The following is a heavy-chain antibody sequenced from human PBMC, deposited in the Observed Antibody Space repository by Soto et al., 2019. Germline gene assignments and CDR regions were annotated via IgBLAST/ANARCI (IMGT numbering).Heavy chain of an antibody. CDR2: IKQDGSEK. D-gene: IGHD6-19*01. CDR1: GFTFSSYW. J-gene: IGHJ6*02. V-gene: IGHV3-7*01. CDR3: ARDSSGWYYYYYGMDV. Sequence: GGSLRLSCAASGFTFSSYWMSWVRQAPGKGLEWVANIKQDGSEKYYVDSVKGRFTISRDNAKNSLYLQMNSLRAEDTAVYYCARDSSGWYYYYYGMDVWGQGTTVTVSS.